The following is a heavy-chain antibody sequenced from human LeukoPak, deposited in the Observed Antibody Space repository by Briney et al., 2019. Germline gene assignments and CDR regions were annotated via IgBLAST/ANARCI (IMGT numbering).Heavy chain of an antibody. CDR3: ASPRRDYRSTFDY. D-gene: IGHD3-16*01. Sequence: SETLSLTCTVSGGSISGYYWSWIRQRPGKGLEGSGYIYSSGSTNYNPSLKSRVTISVDTSKSQFSLRLNSVTAADTAVYYCASPRRDYRSTFDYWGQGTLVTVSS. J-gene: IGHJ4*02. V-gene: IGHV4-4*08. CDR2: IYSSGST. CDR1: GGSISGYY.